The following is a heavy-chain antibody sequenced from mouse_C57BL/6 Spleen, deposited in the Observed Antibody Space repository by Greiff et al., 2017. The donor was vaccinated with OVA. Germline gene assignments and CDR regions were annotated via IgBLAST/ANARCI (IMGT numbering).Heavy chain of an antibody. V-gene: IGHV5-6*01. Sequence: VQLKESGGDLVKPGGSLKLSCAASGFTFSSYGMSWVRQTPDKRLEWVATISSGGSYTYYPDSVKGRFTISRDNAKNTLYLQMSSLKSEDTAMYYCARHRTTMVTTSCLDYWGQGTTLTVSS. CDR1: GFTFSSYG. CDR3: ARHRTTMVTTSCLDY. D-gene: IGHD2-2*01. CDR2: ISSGGSYT. J-gene: IGHJ2*01.